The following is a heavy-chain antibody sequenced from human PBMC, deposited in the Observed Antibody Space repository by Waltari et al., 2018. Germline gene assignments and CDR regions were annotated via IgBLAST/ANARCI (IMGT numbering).Heavy chain of an antibody. J-gene: IGHJ3*02. V-gene: IGHV1-69-2*01. Sequence: EVQLVQSGAEVKKPGATVKISCKASGYTFTDYYMHWVQQAPGKGLEWMGRVDPEDGETIYAEKFQGRVTITADTSTDTAYMELSSLRSEDTTVYYCATADSSSWYGAFDIWGQGTMVTVSS. D-gene: IGHD6-13*01. CDR2: VDPEDGET. CDR1: GYTFTDYY. CDR3: ATADSSSWYGAFDI.